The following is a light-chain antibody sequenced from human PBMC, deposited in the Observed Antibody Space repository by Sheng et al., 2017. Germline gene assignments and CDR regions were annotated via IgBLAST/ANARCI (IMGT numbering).Light chain of an antibody. CDR3: SSFTSSSTFI. J-gene: IGLJ1*01. CDR2: DVS. CDR1: SSDVGGYNY. V-gene: IGLV2-11*01. Sequence: QSALTQPRSVSGSPGQSVTISCTGTSSDVGGYNYVSWYQQHPGKAPKLMIYDVSKRPSGVPDRFSGSKSGNTASLTISGLQAEDEADYYCSSFTSSSTFIFGTGTTITVL.